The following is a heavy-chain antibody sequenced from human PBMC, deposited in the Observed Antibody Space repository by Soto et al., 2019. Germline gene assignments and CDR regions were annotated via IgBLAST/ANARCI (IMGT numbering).Heavy chain of an antibody. CDR1: GYTFTSYA. Sequence: ASVKVSCKASGYTFTSYAMHWVRQAPGQRLEWMGWINAGNGNTKYSQKFQGRVTITRDTSASTAYMELSSLRSEDTAVYYCARHRYYSSTSCYPYFDYWGQGTLVTVSS. CDR3: ARHRYYSSTSCYPYFDY. V-gene: IGHV1-3*01. D-gene: IGHD2-2*01. J-gene: IGHJ4*02. CDR2: INAGNGNT.